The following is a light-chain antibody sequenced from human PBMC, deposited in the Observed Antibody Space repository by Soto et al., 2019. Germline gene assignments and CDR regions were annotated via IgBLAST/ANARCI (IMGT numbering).Light chain of an antibody. CDR3: QSYDSSLSAL. V-gene: IGLV1-40*01. Sequence: QSVLTQPPSVSGAPGQRVTISCTGSSSNIGAGYDVQWYQQLPGTAPKLLIYGNSNRPTGVPDRFSGSKSGTSALLANPGPQSEDEAYYYCQSYDSSLSALFGGGTKLTVL. CDR2: GNS. CDR1: SSNIGAGYD. J-gene: IGLJ3*02.